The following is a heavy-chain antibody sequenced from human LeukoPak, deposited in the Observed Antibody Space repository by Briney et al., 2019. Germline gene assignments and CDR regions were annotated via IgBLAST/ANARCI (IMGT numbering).Heavy chain of an antibody. D-gene: IGHD3-22*01. CDR3: ARDHYYDSSGYYRFDY. V-gene: IGHV3-53*01. CDR2: IYSGGST. Sequence: PGGSLRFSCAASGFTVSSNYMSWVRQAPGKGLEWVSVIYSGGSTYYADSVKGRFTISRDNSKNTLYLQMNSLRAEDTAVYYCARDHYYDSSGYYRFDYWGQGTLVTVSS. CDR1: GFTVSSNY. J-gene: IGHJ4*02.